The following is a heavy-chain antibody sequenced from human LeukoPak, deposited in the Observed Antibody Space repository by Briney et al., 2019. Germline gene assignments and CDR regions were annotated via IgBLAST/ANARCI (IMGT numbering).Heavy chain of an antibody. J-gene: IGHJ4*02. V-gene: IGHV3-7*01. D-gene: IGHD6-19*01. CDR3: ARGAQQWLVPDFDY. Sequence: GGSLRLSCAASGFTFSSYWMSWVRQAPGKGLEWVANIKQDGSEKYYVDSVKGRFTISRDNAKNSLYLQMNSLRAEDTAVYYCARGAQQWLVPDFDYWGQGTLVTVSS. CDR2: IKQDGSEK. CDR1: GFTFSSYW.